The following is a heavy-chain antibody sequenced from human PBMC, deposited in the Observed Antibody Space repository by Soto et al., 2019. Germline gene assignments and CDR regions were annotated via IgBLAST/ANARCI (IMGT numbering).Heavy chain of an antibody. CDR2: IKSKTDGGTT. Sequence: GGSLRLSCAASGFTFSNAWMSWVRQAPGKGLEWVGCIKSKTDGGTTDYAAPVKGRFTISRDDSKNKLYLQMNSLKTEDTAVYYCTTEKQGYYDFWSGYYPYYYYMDVWGKGTTVTVSS. V-gene: IGHV3-15*01. CDR3: TTEKQGYYDFWSGYYPYYYYMDV. J-gene: IGHJ6*03. CDR1: GFTFSNAW. D-gene: IGHD3-3*01.